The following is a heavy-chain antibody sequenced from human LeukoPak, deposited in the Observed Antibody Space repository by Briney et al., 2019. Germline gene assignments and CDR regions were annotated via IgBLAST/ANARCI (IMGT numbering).Heavy chain of an antibody. Sequence: PSETLSLTCTVSGGSISSGGYYWSWIRQPPGKGLEWIGYIYHSGSTYYNPSLKSRVTISVDRSKNQFSLKLSSVTAADTAVYYCARDPPYDILTGPLWGQGTLVTVSS. V-gene: IGHV4-30-2*01. J-gene: IGHJ4*02. CDR2: IYHSGST. D-gene: IGHD3-9*01. CDR1: GGSISSGGYY. CDR3: ARDPPYDILTGPL.